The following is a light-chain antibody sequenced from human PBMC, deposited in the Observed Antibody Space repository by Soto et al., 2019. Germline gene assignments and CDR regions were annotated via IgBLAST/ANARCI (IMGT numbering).Light chain of an antibody. V-gene: IGLV2-8*01. J-gene: IGLJ3*02. CDR2: EVS. CDR1: SSDVGGYNS. CDR3: SSYAGSNNLM. Sequence: QSALTQPPSASGPPGQSVTISCTGTSSDVGGYNSVSWYQQHPGKAPKLMIYEVSKRPSGVPDRFSGSKSGNTASLTVSGLQAEDEADYYCSSYAGSNNLMFGGGTKVTVL.